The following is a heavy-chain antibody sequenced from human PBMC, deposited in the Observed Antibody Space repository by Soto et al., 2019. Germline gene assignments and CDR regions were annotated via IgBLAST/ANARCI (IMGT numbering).Heavy chain of an antibody. CDR3: ARAPRRAAAGAVWLDL. CDR2: IYTSGST. V-gene: IGHV4-4*07. CDR1: DGYSISFC. J-gene: IGHJ5*02. D-gene: IGHD6-13*01. Sequence: FEMMSHTWSVADGYSISFCGSWIRQKDGKGLEWIGRIYTSGSTIYNPALKSRVTMSVDTSKNQFALTLSSVTAADTAVYYCARAPRRAAAGAVWLDLWGHGTPVTVSS.